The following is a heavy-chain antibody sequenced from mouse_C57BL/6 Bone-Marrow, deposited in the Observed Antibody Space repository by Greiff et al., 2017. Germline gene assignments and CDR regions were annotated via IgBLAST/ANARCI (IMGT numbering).Heavy chain of an antibody. CDR1: GYTFTEYT. J-gene: IGHJ3*01. CDR2: FYPGSGSI. V-gene: IGHV1-62-2*01. D-gene: IGHD1-1*01. Sequence: VQLQESGAELVKPGASVQLSCKASGYTFTEYTIHWVQQRSGQGLEWIGWFYPGSGSIKYIETFKDKATFTADKSSRTVYMQLSRLTSEDSAVYFCARHGPYYYGSSYWCAYWGQGTLVTVSA. CDR3: ARHGPYYYGSSYWCAY.